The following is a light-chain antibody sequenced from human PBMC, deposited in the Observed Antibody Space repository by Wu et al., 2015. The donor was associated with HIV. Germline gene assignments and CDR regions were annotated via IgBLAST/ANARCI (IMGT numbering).Light chain of an antibody. Sequence: DIQMTQSPSSLSASVGDTVTITCRASHDISNYLAWYQQKPGKVPKLLIYAASTLQSGVPSRFSGSGSGTDFTLTISSLQPEDVATYYCQKYNSAPWTFGQGTKVEIK. CDR3: QKYNSAPWT. CDR1: HDISNY. J-gene: IGKJ1*01. V-gene: IGKV1-27*01. CDR2: AAS.